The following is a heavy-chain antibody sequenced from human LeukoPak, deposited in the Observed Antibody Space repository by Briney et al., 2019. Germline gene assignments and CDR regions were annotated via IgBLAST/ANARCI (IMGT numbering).Heavy chain of an antibody. V-gene: IGHV3-11*05. CDR2: NSSSSTVT. J-gene: IGHJ4*02. CDR3: AKDAIMITFGGVRLFDY. D-gene: IGHD3-16*01. CDR1: GFTFSHYY. Sequence: GGSLRLSCAASGFTFSHYYMSWIRQAPGKGLEWLSYNSSSSTVTEYADSVKGRFTIFRDNAKNTLYLQMNSLRAEDTAVYYCAKDAIMITFGGVRLFDYWGQGTLVTVSS.